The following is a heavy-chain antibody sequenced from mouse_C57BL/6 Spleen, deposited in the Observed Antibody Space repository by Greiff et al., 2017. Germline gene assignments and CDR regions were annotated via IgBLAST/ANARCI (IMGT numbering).Heavy chain of an antibody. V-gene: IGHV1-61*01. CDR1: GYTFTSYW. CDR3: ERASVLDY. Sequence: QVQLQQPGAELVRPGSSVKLSCKASGYTFTSYWMEWVKQRPGQGLEWIGNIYPSDSETHYNQKFKDKATLTVDKSSTTAYMQLSSLATEASAVYDSERASVLDYWGQGTTLTVSS. J-gene: IGHJ2*01. CDR2: IYPSDSET.